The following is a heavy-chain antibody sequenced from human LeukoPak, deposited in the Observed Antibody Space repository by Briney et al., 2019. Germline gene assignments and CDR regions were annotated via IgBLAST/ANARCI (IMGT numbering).Heavy chain of an antibody. V-gene: IGHV3-48*01. D-gene: IGHD2-8*01. Sequence: GGSLRLSCAASGFTFSTYSMNWVRQAPGKGLEWVSFIDSSSRTTFYADSVKGRFTISRDNSKNTLYLQMGSLRAEDTAVYYCAAGKMGMVYAILNAFDIWGQGTMVTVSS. CDR3: AAGKMGMVYAILNAFDI. CDR1: GFTFSTYS. CDR2: IDSSSRTT. J-gene: IGHJ3*02.